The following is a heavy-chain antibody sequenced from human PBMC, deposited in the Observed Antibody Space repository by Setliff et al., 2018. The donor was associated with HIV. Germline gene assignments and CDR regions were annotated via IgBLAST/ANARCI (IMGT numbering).Heavy chain of an antibody. D-gene: IGHD3-3*01. J-gene: IGHJ4*02. V-gene: IGHV1-3*01. CDR3: ARDHGNGRAYNFWSGYYSLDY. CDR1: GYAFTSYA. CDR2: INAGNGDT. Sequence: ASVKVSCKASGYAFTSYAMHWVRQAPGQRLEWMGWINAGNGDTRYSQQFQDRVTITRDTSASTAYMELSSLRSADTAVYYCARDHGNGRAYNFWSGYYSLDYWGQGTLVTVSS.